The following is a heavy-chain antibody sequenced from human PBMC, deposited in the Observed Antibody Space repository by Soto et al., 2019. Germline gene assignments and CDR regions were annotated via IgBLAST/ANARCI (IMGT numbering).Heavy chain of an antibody. CDR3: ASAHCNGGSCYSAGLDQ. V-gene: IGHV4-31*03. Sequence: QVRLQESGPGLVKPSQTLSLTCSVSGDSISSSGYYWNWIRQRPGEGLEWIGYIYYTGTTYYNPSLKSRLTISVDTSKNHFSLRLNSVTVADTDVYYCASAHCNGGSCYSAGLDQWGHGTLVTVSS. D-gene: IGHD2-15*01. J-gene: IGHJ4*01. CDR2: IYYTGTT. CDR1: GDSISSSGYY.